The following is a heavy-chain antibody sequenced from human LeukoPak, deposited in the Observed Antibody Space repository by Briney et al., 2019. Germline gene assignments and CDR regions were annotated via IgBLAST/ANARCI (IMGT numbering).Heavy chain of an antibody. Sequence: SETLSLTCTVSGGSINSSSYYWGWVRQPPGKGLEWIGSMYYRGSTYYNPSLKSRVTISVDTSKNEFSLKLSSVTAADTAVYYCASIGGSFPDGFDIWGQGTMVTVSS. J-gene: IGHJ3*02. D-gene: IGHD1-26*01. CDR3: ASIGGSFPDGFDI. V-gene: IGHV4-39*07. CDR1: GGSINSSSYY. CDR2: MYYRGST.